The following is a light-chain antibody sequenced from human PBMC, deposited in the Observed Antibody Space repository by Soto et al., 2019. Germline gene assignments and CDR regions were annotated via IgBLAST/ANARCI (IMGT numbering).Light chain of an antibody. Sequence: DIQMTQSPSSLSASVGDRVTITCRASQSFTTYLNWYQQKPGKAPKLLISAASSLQSGVPSRFSGSGSGTDFTLTIRSLQPEDFATYYCQQSYSIPYTFGQGTKLEIK. V-gene: IGKV1-39*01. CDR1: QSFTTY. CDR3: QQSYSIPYT. J-gene: IGKJ2*01. CDR2: AAS.